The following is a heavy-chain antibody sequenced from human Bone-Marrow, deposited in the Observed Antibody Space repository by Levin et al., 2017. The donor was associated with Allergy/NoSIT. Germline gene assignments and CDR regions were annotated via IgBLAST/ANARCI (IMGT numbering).Heavy chain of an antibody. CDR3: ARWEHDSGWFDT. CDR2: TYHRSKWYY. J-gene: IGHJ5*02. D-gene: IGHD1-26*01. CDR1: GDSVSGYSAA. Sequence: KTSETLSLTCAISGDSVSGYSAAWSWIRQSPSRGLEWLGRTYHRSKWYYDYALSVKSRITIDRDTSTNQFSLHLNSVTPEDTAVYYCARWEHDSGWFDTWGQGILVTVSS. V-gene: IGHV6-1*01.